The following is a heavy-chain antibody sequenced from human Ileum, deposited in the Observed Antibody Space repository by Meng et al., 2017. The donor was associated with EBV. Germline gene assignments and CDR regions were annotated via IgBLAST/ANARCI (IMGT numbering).Heavy chain of an antibody. D-gene: IGHD3/OR15-3a*01. V-gene: IGHV1-3*04. CDR2: INTDNGET. Sequence: VQFVQVGAEWKKPGASVKLSCKASGYTFTRYPIHWVRQAPGQRPEWMGWINTDNGETEFSQKFQGRVTITRDTSATTAYMELISLRSEDTAVYYCASRPGFNIGPFDFWGQGTLVTVSS. CDR3: ASRPGFNIGPFDF. J-gene: IGHJ4*02. CDR1: GYTFTRYP.